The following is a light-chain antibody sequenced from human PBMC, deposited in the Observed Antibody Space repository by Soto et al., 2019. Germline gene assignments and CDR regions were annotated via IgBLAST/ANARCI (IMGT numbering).Light chain of an antibody. CDR2: GTS. V-gene: IGKV3-20*01. J-gene: IGKJ3*01. CDR3: QQYGSSLFT. CDR1: QSVSSKY. Sequence: EIVLTQSPGILSLSPGERATLSCRASQSVSSKYLAWYQQKPGQAPRVLIYGTSIRASGVPERFSGGGSGTDFTLTITRLEPEDFAVYYCQQYGSSLFTFGPGT.